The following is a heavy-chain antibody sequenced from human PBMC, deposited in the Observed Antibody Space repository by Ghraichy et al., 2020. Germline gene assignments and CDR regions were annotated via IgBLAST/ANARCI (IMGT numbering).Heavy chain of an antibody. CDR1: EFTFSSYA. V-gene: IGHV3-23*01. Sequence: GGSLRLSCGASEFTFSSYAMTWVRQAPGKGLECVSVISGSGGSTYYADSVKGRFTISRDNSKNTLYLQMNSLRTDDTAVYYCAKGQMTTTWYTGLDYWGQGTLVTVSS. CDR3: AKGQMTTTWYTGLDY. CDR2: ISGSGGST. J-gene: IGHJ4*02. D-gene: IGHD6-13*01.